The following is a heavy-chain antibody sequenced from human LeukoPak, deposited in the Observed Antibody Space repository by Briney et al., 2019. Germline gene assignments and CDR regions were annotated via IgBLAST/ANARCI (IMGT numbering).Heavy chain of an antibody. CDR1: RFTFSDYY. J-gene: IGHJ4*02. D-gene: IGHD2-15*01. V-gene: IGHV3-11*01. CDR3: ARDRCSGGSCYFFYDY. Sequence: GGSLRLSCAASRFTFSDYYMSCIRQAPGKGLEWVSYISSSGSTIYYADSVKGRFTISRDNAKNSLYLQMNSLRAEDTAVYYCARDRCSGGSCYFFYDYWGQGTLVTVSS. CDR2: ISSSGSTI.